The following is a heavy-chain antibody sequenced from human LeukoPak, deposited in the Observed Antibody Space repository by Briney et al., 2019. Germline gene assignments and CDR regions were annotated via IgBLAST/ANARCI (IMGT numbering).Heavy chain of an antibody. V-gene: IGHV3-11*06. J-gene: IGHJ4*02. D-gene: IGHD3-10*01. CDR3: ARANSLMFRGVITYFDS. CDR1: GFTFSDYY. CDR2: ISGSTTYT. Sequence: PGESLRLSCAASGFTFSDYYMSWVRQAPGKGLEWVSYISGSTTYTTYADSVKGRFTVSRDNAKNSLYLQMNRLRDEDTAVYFCARANSLMFRGVITYFDSWGQGTLVTVSS.